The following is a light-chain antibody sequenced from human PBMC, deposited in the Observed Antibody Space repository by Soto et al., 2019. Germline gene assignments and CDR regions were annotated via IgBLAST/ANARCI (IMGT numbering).Light chain of an antibody. V-gene: IGKV3-15*01. Sequence: EIVLTQSPVTLSVSPGERATLSCRASQTVGSNLAWYQQIPSQAPRRLIYHASTRATGISGRFSGSGSGTEFTLTISTLQSEDFAVYYCQQYNNWPPTFGQGTKVDIK. CDR1: QTVGSN. CDR3: QQYNNWPPT. CDR2: HAS. J-gene: IGKJ1*01.